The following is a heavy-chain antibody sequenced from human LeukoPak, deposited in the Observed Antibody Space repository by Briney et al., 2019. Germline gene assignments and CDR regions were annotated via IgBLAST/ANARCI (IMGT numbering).Heavy chain of an antibody. D-gene: IGHD3-9*01. Sequence: QSGGSLRLSCAASGFTFSSYAMSWVRQAPGKGLEWVSAISGSGGSTYYADSVKGRFTISRDNSKNTLYLQMNSLRAEDTAVYYCAKEIDILTGYQLHNWFDPWGQGTLVTASS. CDR3: AKEIDILTGYQLHNWFDP. J-gene: IGHJ5*02. CDR2: ISGSGGST. V-gene: IGHV3-23*01. CDR1: GFTFSSYA.